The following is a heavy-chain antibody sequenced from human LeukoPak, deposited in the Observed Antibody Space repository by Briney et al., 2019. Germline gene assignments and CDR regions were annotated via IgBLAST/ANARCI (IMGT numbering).Heavy chain of an antibody. CDR3: AKDQRAFDI. V-gene: IGHV3-9*03. J-gene: IGHJ3*02. CDR1: GYTFDDYA. CDR2: ISWNSGSI. Sequence: GRSLRLSCAASGYTFDDYAMYWVQQAPGKGLEWVSGISWNSGSIGYADSVKGRFTISRDNAKNSLYLQMNSLRAEDMALYYCAKDQRAFDIWGQGTMVTVSS.